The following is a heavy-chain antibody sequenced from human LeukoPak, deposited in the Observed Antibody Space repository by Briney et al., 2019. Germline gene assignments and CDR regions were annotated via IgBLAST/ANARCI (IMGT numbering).Heavy chain of an antibody. V-gene: IGHV4-59*11. D-gene: IGHD2-2*01. Sequence: SETLSLTCTVSGGSISSHYWSWIRQPPGKGLEWIGYIYYSGSTNYNPSLKSRVTISVDTSKNRFSLKLSSVTAADTAVYYCARDRLYCSSTSCYLNWFDPWGQGTLVTVSS. CDR3: ARDRLYCSSTSCYLNWFDP. J-gene: IGHJ5*02. CDR1: GGSISSHY. CDR2: IYYSGST.